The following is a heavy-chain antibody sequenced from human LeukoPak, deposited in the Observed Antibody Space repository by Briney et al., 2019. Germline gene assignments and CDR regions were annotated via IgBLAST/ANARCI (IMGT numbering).Heavy chain of an antibody. D-gene: IGHD3-3*01. Sequence: ASVKVSCKASGYTFTSYGISWVRQAPGQGLEWMGWISAYNGNTNYAQKLQGRVTMTTDTSTSTAYMELRSLRSDDTAVYYCARGPALLDFWSGYYPDYFDYWGQGTLVTVSS. CDR3: ARGPALLDFWSGYYPDYFDY. CDR2: ISAYNGNT. CDR1: GYTFTSYG. V-gene: IGHV1-18*01. J-gene: IGHJ4*02.